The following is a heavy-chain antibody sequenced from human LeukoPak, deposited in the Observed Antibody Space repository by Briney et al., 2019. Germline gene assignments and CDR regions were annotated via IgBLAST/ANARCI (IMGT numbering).Heavy chain of an antibody. CDR2: IYHSGST. D-gene: IGHD5-12*01. V-gene: IGHV4-59*01. Sequence: PSETLSLTCTLSGGSISTYYWSWIRQPPGKGLEWIGYIYHSGSTNYNPSLKSRVTISVDTSKNQFSLKLSSVTAADTVVYYCARGGGYASLIGYWGQGALLTVSS. J-gene: IGHJ1*01. CDR3: ARGGGYASLIGY. CDR1: GGSISTYY.